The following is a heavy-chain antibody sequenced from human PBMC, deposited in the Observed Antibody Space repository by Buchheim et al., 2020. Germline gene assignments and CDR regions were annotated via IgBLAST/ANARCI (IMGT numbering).Heavy chain of an antibody. CDR2: INHSGST. Sequence: QVQLQQWGAGLLKPSETLSLTCAVYGGSFSGYYCSWIRPPPGTGLEWIGEINHSGSTNYNPSLKSRVTIPVDTSNNQFSLKLSSVTAADTAVYYCARGSTPAALFQHWGQGTL. J-gene: IGHJ1*01. V-gene: IGHV4-34*01. CDR3: ARGSTPAALFQH. D-gene: IGHD2-15*01. CDR1: GGSFSGYY.